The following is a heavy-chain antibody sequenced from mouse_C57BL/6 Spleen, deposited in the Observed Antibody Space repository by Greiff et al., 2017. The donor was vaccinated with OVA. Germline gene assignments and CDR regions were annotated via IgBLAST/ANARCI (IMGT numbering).Heavy chain of an antibody. CDR1: GYTFTNYW. V-gene: IGHV1-63*01. J-gene: IGHJ4*01. CDR3: AREGTGTGAMDY. Sequence: QVQLQQSGAELVRPGTSVKMSCKASGYTFTNYWIGWAKQRPGHGLEWIGDIYPGGGYTNYNEKFKGKATLTVDKSSSTAYMQFSSLTSEDSAINDCAREGTGTGAMDYGGQGTSVTVSS. D-gene: IGHD4-1*01. CDR2: IYPGGGYT.